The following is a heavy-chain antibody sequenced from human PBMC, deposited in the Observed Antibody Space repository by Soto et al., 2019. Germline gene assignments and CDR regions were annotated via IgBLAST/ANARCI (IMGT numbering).Heavy chain of an antibody. CDR3: ANHPGIAAKNAFDI. D-gene: IGHD6-13*01. CDR2: IGGDGGGT. Sequence: GGSLRLSCAASGFTFSNYAMSWVRQAPGKGLEWVSVIGGDGGGTYYADSVKGRFTVSRDNSKNTLYLQMDSLRAEDTAVYYCANHPGIAAKNAFDIWGQGTLVTVSS. J-gene: IGHJ4*02. V-gene: IGHV3-23*01. CDR1: GFTFSNYA.